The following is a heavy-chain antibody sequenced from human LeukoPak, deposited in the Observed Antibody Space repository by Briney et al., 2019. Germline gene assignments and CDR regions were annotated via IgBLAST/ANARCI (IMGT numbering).Heavy chain of an antibody. J-gene: IGHJ4*02. CDR2: INPNSGGT. D-gene: IGHD4-11*01. CDR3: ARDTVPDY. Sequence: GASVKVSCKASGYTFTGYYMHWGGQGPGQRLEWMGWINPNSGGTNYAQKFQGRVTMTRDTSISTAYMELSRLRSDDTAVYYCARDTVPDYWGQGTLVTVSS. CDR1: GYTFTGYY. V-gene: IGHV1-2*02.